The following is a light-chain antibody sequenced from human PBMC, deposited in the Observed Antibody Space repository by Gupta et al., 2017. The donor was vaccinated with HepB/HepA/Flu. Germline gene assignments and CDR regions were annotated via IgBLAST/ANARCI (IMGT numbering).Light chain of an antibody. Sequence: DIVMTQSPLSLPVTPGGPASISCRSSQSLLHSDGYNSLDWYVQKPGQSPQILIYMGSNRASGVPDRINGSGSGTDFTLKISRVEAEDVGVYYCMQALQTPTFGGGTKVEIK. CDR2: MGS. J-gene: IGKJ4*01. V-gene: IGKV2-28*01. CDR1: QSLLHSDGYNS. CDR3: MQALQTPT.